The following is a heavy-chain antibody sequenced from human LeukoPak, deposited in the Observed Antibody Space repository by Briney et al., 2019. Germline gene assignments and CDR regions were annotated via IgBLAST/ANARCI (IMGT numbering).Heavy chain of an antibody. D-gene: IGHD6-19*01. CDR1: GFTFSSYG. J-gene: IGHJ4*02. CDR2: ISYDGSNK. V-gene: IGHV3-30*18. CDR3: AKVVGYSSGWYGD. Sequence: PGRSLRLSCAASGFTFSSYGMHWVRQAPGKGLEWVAVISYDGSNKYYADSVKGRFTISRDNSKNTLYLQMNSLRAEDTAVYYCAKVVGYSSGWYGDWGQGTLVTVSS.